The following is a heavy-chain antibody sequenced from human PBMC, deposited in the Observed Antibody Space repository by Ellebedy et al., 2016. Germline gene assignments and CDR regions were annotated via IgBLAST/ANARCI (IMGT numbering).Heavy chain of an antibody. V-gene: IGHV3-23*01. Sequence: GGSLRLSCAASGFTFSSYAMSWVRQAPGKGLEWVSAISGSGGSTYYADSVKGRFTISRDNSKNTLYLQMNSLRAEDTAVYYCASGNQLREYFQHWGQGTLVTVSS. CDR2: ISGSGGST. CDR1: GFTFSSYA. J-gene: IGHJ1*01. CDR3: ASGNQLREYFQH. D-gene: IGHD2-2*01.